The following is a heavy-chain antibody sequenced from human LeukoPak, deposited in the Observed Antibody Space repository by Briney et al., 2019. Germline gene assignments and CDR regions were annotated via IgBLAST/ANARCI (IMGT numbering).Heavy chain of an antibody. J-gene: IGHJ4*02. CDR1: GGSISSGDYY. D-gene: IGHD4-11*01. Sequence: SETLSLTCTVSGGSISSGDYYWSWIRQPPGKGLEWIGSIYHSGSTYYNPSLKSRVTISVDTSKNQFSLKLSSVTAADTAVYYCARRDDYSSLGFDYWGQGTLVTVSS. CDR3: ARRDDYSSLGFDY. V-gene: IGHV4-39*07. CDR2: IYHSGST.